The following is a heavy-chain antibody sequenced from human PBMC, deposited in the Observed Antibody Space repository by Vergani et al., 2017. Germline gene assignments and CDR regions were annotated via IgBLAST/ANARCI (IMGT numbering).Heavy chain of an antibody. J-gene: IGHJ6*02. CDR2: IYTGDSDT. V-gene: IGHV5-51*01. CDR1: GYSFTSYW. Sequence: EVQLVQSGAEVKKPGESLKISCKGSGYSFTSYWIGWVRQMPGKGLEWMGIIYTGDSDTRYSPSFQGQVTISADKSISTAYLQWSSLKASDTAMYYCARRSGSFTGPNYYYYGMDVWGQGTTVTVSS. CDR3: ARRSGSFTGPNYYYYGMDV. D-gene: IGHD3-3*01.